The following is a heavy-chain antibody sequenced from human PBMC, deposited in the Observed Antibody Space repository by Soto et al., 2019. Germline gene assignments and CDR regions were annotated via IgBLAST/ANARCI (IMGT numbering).Heavy chain of an antibody. Sequence: ASVKVSCKASGYTFTSYGISWVRQAPGQGLEWMGWISANNGNTKYAQNFQGRVTMTTDTSTSTAYMELRSLRSDDTAVYYCARAYSPGLFDPWGQGTLVTVLL. D-gene: IGHD2-15*01. V-gene: IGHV1-18*01. CDR3: ARAYSPGLFDP. CDR2: ISANNGNT. J-gene: IGHJ5*02. CDR1: GYTFTSYG.